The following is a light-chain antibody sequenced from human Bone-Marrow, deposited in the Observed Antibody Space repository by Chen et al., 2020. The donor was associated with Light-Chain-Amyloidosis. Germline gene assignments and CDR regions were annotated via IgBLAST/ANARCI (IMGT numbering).Light chain of an antibody. CDR1: NIGSTS. CDR2: DDS. Sequence: SYVLTQPSSVSVAPGQTATIACGGNNIGSTSVHWYQQTPGQAPVLVVYDDSERPSGIPARLSGSNSGNTTTLTISRVEAGDEADYYCQVWDRSSDRPVFGGGTKLTVL. J-gene: IGLJ3*02. CDR3: QVWDRSSDRPV. V-gene: IGLV3-21*02.